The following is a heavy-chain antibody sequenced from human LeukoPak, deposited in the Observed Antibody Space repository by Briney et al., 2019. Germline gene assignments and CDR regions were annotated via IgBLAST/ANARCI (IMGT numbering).Heavy chain of an antibody. CDR1: GGTFSSYA. J-gene: IGHJ6*03. CDR3: ARENYYYYYMDV. CDR2: IIPIFGTA. Sequence: PRASVKVSCKASGGTFSSYAISWVRQAPGQGLEWMGGIIPIFGTANYAQKFQGRVTITADKSTSTAYMELSSLRSEDTAVYYCARENYYYYYMDVWGKGTTVTVSS. V-gene: IGHV1-69*06.